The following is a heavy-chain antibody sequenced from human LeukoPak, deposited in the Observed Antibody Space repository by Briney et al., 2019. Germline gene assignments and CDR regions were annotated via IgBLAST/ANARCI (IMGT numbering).Heavy chain of an antibody. J-gene: IGHJ4*02. Sequence: GGSLRLSCAASGFTFSSCEMNWVRQAPGKGREWVSYISSSGSTIYYADSVKGRFTISRDNAKNSLYLQMNSLRAEDTAVYYCARYMVRGDYFDYWGQGTLVTVSS. V-gene: IGHV3-48*03. D-gene: IGHD3-10*01. CDR1: GFTFSSCE. CDR2: ISSSGSTI. CDR3: ARYMVRGDYFDY.